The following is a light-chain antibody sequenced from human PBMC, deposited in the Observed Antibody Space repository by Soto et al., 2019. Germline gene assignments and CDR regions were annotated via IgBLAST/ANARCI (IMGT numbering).Light chain of an antibody. J-gene: IGLJ3*02. Sequence: QSALTQPLSASGSPGQSVTISCTGTSSDVGGYDYVSWYQQHPGKAPNLIIYDVIKRPSGVPDRFSGSKSGNTASLTVSGLQAEDEADYYCTSYGGSDKLVFGGGTKVTVL. CDR3: TSYGGSDKLV. CDR2: DVI. CDR1: SSDVGGYDY. V-gene: IGLV2-8*01.